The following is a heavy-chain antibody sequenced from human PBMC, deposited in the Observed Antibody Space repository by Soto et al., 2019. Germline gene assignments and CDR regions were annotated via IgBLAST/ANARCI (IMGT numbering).Heavy chain of an antibody. J-gene: IGHJ4*02. Sequence: SVKVSCKASGGTFSGYAISWVRQAPGQGLEWMGGIIPIFGTANYAQKFQGRVTITADESTSTAYMELSSLRSEDTAVYYCARSPFGYSSSWHLGYWGQGTLVTVSS. CDR1: GGTFSGYA. D-gene: IGHD6-13*01. V-gene: IGHV1-69*13. CDR3: ARSPFGYSSSWHLGY. CDR2: IIPIFGTA.